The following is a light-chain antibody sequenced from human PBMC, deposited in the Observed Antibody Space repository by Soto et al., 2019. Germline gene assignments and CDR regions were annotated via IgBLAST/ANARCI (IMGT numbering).Light chain of an antibody. Sequence: QSALTQPASVSGSPGQSITISCTGTSSDVGGYKYVSWYQQHPGKAPKLMIYEVSNRPSGVSNRFSGSKSGNTASLTISGLQAEDEADYYCSSYTSTTKVFGGGTQLTVL. V-gene: IGLV2-14*01. J-gene: IGLJ2*01. CDR1: SSDVGGYKY. CDR3: SSYTSTTKV. CDR2: EVS.